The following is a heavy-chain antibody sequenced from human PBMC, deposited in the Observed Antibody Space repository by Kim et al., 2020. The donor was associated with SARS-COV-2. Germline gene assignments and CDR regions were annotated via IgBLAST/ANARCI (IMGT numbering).Heavy chain of an antibody. Sequence: ASVKVSCKVSGYTSSNYGISWVRQAPGQGLEWMGWINTLSLHTNSVDKFQDRVTMTTVPSTNTVSMERRSLTSDDTAVYYGATTFSFSNSWYYFDYWGQGTLVTVSS. CDR1: GYTSSNYG. J-gene: IGHJ4*02. D-gene: IGHD6-13*01. V-gene: IGHV1-18*04. CDR3: ATTFSFSNSWYYFDY. CDR2: INTLSLHT.